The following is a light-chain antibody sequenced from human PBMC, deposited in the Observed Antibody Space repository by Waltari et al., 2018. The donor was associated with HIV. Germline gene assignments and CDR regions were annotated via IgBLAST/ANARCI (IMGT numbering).Light chain of an antibody. CDR2: DVS. Sequence: QSALTQPASVSGTPGQSITISCTGTSSDVGGYNYVSWYQQHPGKAPKLMIYDVSKRPSGVSNRFSGSKSGNTASLTISGLQAEDEADYYCSSYTVSITYVFGTGTKVTVL. V-gene: IGLV2-14*01. J-gene: IGLJ1*01. CDR3: SSYTVSITYV. CDR1: SSDVGGYNY.